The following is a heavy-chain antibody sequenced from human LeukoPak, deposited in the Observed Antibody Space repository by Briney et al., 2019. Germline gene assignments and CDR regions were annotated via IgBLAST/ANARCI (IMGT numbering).Heavy chain of an antibody. Sequence: PSETLSLTCTVSGGSISSGGYYWSWIRQHPGKGLEWIGYIYYSGSTYYNPSPKSRVTISVDTSKNQFSLKLSSVTAADTAVYYCARSLNQLLFRANYMDVWGKGTTVTVSS. J-gene: IGHJ6*03. CDR2: IYYSGST. CDR3: ARSLNQLLFRANYMDV. D-gene: IGHD2-2*01. V-gene: IGHV4-31*03. CDR1: GGSISSGGYY.